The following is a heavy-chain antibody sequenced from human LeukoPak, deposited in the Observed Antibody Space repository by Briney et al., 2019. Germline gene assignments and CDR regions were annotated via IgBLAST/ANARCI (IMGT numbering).Heavy chain of an antibody. Sequence: GGSLRLSCTTPKFNFHNYGLTWVRQAPGKELEWVSSISGSGAQYAASVQGRFTISRDNSKNTLYLQMNSLRAEDTAVYYCAKGPNGDYIGAFDIWGQGTMVTVSS. CDR2: ISGSGA. V-gene: IGHV3-23*01. CDR1: KFNFHNYG. D-gene: IGHD4-17*01. J-gene: IGHJ3*02. CDR3: AKGPNGDYIGAFDI.